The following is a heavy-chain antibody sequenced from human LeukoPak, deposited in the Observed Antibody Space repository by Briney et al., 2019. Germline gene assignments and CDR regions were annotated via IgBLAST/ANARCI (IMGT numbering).Heavy chain of an antibody. J-gene: IGHJ4*02. V-gene: IGHV1-46*01. Sequence: ASVKVSCKASGYTFTAYHMHWVRQAPGQGLEWMGIINPNDGSTNYAQRFQGRVTMTRDRSTSTVYMELSSLRSEDTAVYYYARGTQTDSSVYYAGHFDYWGQGTLVTVSS. CDR1: GYTFTAYH. CDR2: INPNDGST. CDR3: ARGTQTDSSVYYAGHFDY. D-gene: IGHD3-22*01.